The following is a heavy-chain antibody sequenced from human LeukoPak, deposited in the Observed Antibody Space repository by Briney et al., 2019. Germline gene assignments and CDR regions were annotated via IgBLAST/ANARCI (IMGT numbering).Heavy chain of an antibody. CDR1: GGSISSHY. D-gene: IGHD2-21*02. J-gene: IGHJ4*02. CDR3: ARQPDCGAHCQYYFDY. CDR2: IYYSGST. V-gene: IGHV4-59*11. Sequence: PSETLSLTCTVSGGSISSHYWSWIRQPPGKGLEWIGYIYYSGSTNYNPPLKSRVTISVDTSKNQFSLKLSSVTAADTAVYYCARQPDCGAHCQYYFDYWGQGTLVTVSS.